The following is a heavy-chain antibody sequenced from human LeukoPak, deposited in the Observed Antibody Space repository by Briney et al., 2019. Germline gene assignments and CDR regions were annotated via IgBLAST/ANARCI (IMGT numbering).Heavy chain of an antibody. CDR1: GDTFTSNA. CDR2: IIPILRTA. Sequence: GSSVTVSCKASGDTFTSNAVSWVRQAPRQGLEWMGRIIPILRTAEYAQKFQGRLTITADRSTSTAYMELSSLRSDDTAVYYCAKGKGFVGHFDFWGQGTLVTVSS. J-gene: IGHJ4*02. D-gene: IGHD3-3*01. V-gene: IGHV1-69*04. CDR3: AKGKGFVGHFDF.